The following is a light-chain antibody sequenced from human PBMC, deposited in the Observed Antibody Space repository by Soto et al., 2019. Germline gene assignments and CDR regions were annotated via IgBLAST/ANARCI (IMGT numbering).Light chain of an antibody. J-gene: IGLJ2*01. V-gene: IGLV2-14*03. CDR2: DVN. Sequence: SALPQPASVSGSPGQSITISCTGTSSDIGAYNFVSWYQQHPGKAPKLMLYDVNIRPSGVSNRFSGSKSGNTASLTISGLQAEDEADYYCTSWTTSTTMIFGGGTKVT. CDR1: SSDIGAYNF. CDR3: TSWTTSTTMI.